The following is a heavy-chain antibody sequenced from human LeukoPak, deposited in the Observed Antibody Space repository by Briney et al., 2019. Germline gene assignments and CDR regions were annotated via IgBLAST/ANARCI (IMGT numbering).Heavy chain of an antibody. CDR3: ARDLLWFGELEDY. Sequence: SETLSLTCTVSGYSISSGYYWGWIRQPPGKGLEWIGSIYHSGRTFYNPSLKSRVTISVDTSKNQFSLKLSSVTAADTAVYYCARDLLWFGELEDYWGQGTLVTVSS. CDR1: GYSISSGYY. CDR2: IYHSGRT. J-gene: IGHJ4*02. V-gene: IGHV4-38-2*02. D-gene: IGHD3-10*01.